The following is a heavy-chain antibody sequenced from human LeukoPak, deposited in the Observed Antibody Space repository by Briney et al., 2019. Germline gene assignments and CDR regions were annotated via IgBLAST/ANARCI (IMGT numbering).Heavy chain of an antibody. J-gene: IGHJ4*02. CDR3: AKDAVAPGSGGDYFDY. CDR1: GFTFSTYP. D-gene: IGHD3-10*01. V-gene: IGHV3-23*01. CDR2: ISASGEST. Sequence: GGSLRLSCAASGFTFSTYPMSWVRQAPGKGLEWVSAISASGESTHYADSVKGRFTISRDNSKNTLSLQMNSLRADDTAVYYCAKDAVAPGSGGDYFDYWGQGTLVTVSS.